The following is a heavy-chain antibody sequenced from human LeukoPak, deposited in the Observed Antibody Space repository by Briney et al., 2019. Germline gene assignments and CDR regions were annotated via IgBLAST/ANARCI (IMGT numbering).Heavy chain of an antibody. CDR3: ANDFRDSSMGYDY. J-gene: IGHJ4*02. CDR1: VYIFWIYA. CDR2: ISSNGGST. Sequence: GGSLRLSCTPSVYIFWIYAIQGVRQAPGKGLEYVSAISSNGGSTYYANSVKGRFTISRDNSKNTLYLQLGGLRDEDMAVYYCANDFRDSSMGYDYWGQGTLVTVSS. D-gene: IGHD5-18*01. V-gene: IGHV3-64*01.